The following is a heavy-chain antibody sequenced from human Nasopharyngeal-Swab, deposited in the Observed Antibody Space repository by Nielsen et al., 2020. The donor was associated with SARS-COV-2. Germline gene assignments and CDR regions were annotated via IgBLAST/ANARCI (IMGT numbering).Heavy chain of an antibody. CDR2: ISYDGSNK. CDR3: ARGTPGIPGVDY. V-gene: IGHV3-30*03. D-gene: IGHD2-8*02. Sequence: WIRQPPGKGLEWVAVISYDGSNKYYADSLKGRFTISRDNSKNTVYLQLGSLTAEDMAVYFCARGTPGIPGVDYWGQGTLVTVSS. J-gene: IGHJ4*02.